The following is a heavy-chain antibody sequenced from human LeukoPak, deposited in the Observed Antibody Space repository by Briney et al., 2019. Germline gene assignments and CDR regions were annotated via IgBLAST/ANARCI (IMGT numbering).Heavy chain of an antibody. Sequence: GGSLRLSCAASGFTFSSYWMSWVRQAPGKGLEWGANIKQDGSEKYYVDSVKGRFTISRDNAKNSLYLQMNSLRAEDTAVYYCARVEYYDSSGYTYWGQGTLVTVSS. V-gene: IGHV3-7*01. CDR2: IKQDGSEK. D-gene: IGHD3-22*01. J-gene: IGHJ4*02. CDR1: GFTFSSYW. CDR3: ARVEYYDSSGYTY.